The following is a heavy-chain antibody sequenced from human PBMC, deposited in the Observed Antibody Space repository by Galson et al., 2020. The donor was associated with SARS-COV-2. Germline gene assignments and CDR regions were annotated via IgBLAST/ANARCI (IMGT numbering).Heavy chain of an antibody. V-gene: IGHV3-30*18. Sequence: GESLKISCAASGFSFNNYGMYWVRQVPGKGLEWVAAISYEGSKKFYADSVRGRFTISRDSSKNTLYLQMNSLRPEDTAVYYCAKDPSYPIFMIRGLMQDTFDIWGQGTMVTVS. D-gene: IGHD3-16*01. CDR3: AKDPSYPIFMIRGLMQDTFDI. CDR2: ISYEGSKK. J-gene: IGHJ3*02. CDR1: GFSFNNYG.